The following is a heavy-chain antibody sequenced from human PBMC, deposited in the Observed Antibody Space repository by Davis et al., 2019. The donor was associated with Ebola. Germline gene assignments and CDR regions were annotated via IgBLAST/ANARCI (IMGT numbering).Heavy chain of an antibody. J-gene: IGHJ3*02. CDR2: INHSGST. CDR3: ARGIVGAQLAAFDI. D-gene: IGHD1-26*01. Sequence: PSETLSLTCAVYGGSFSGYYWSWIRQPPGKGLEWIGEINHSGSTNYNPSLKSRVTISVDTSKNQFSLKLSSVTAADTAVYYCARGIVGAQLAAFDIWGQGTMVTVSS. V-gene: IGHV4-34*01. CDR1: GGSFSGYY.